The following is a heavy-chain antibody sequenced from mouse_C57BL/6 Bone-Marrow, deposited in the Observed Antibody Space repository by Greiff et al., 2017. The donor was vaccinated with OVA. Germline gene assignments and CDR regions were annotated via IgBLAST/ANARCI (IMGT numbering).Heavy chain of an antibody. CDR2: INPSSGYT. D-gene: IGHD2-1*01. CDR3: ARYGNPYAMDY. J-gene: IGHJ4*01. Sequence: AGAGRAGRGGAGKGGGRSGGYTFTGYTMHWVKQWSGQGLEWIGYINPSSGYTKYNQKFKDKATLTADTSSNTAYLQLSSLTSEDTAIYYCARYGNPYAMDYWGQGTSVTVSS. V-gene: IGHV1-4*01. CDR1: GYTFTGYT.